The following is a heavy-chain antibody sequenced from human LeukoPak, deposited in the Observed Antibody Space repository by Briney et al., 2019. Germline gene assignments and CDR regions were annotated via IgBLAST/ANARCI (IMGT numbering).Heavy chain of an antibody. J-gene: IGHJ5*02. CDR1: GITFRSYW. V-gene: IGHV3-7*03. D-gene: IGHD6-19*01. CDR3: AKGSGSGWYGWFAP. Sequence: PGGSLRLSCAASGITFRSYWMNWVRQAPGKGLEWVASINQDGSGKNYVDSVKGRFTVSGDNAKKYLQMNSLRAEDTAVYSCAKGSGSGWYGWFAPWGQGTLVTVSS. CDR2: INQDGSGK.